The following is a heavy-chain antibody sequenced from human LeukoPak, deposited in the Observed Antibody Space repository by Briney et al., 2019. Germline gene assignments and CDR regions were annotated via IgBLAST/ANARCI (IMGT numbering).Heavy chain of an antibody. Sequence: SETLSLTCTVSGGSISSGGYYWSWIRQPPGQGLEWIGYIYHSGSTYYNPSLKSRVTISVDRSKNQFSLKLSSVTAADTAVYYCARAIVATYRPQERMGGFDPWGQGTLVTVSS. CDR1: GGSISSGGYY. J-gene: IGHJ5*02. CDR2: IYHSGST. V-gene: IGHV4-30-2*01. CDR3: ARAIVATYRPQERMGGFDP. D-gene: IGHD5-12*01.